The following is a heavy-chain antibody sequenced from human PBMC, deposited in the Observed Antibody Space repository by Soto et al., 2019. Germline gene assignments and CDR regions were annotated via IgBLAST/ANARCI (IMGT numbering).Heavy chain of an antibody. CDR3: ARGYDILTGYYTYFDY. D-gene: IGHD3-9*01. V-gene: IGHV4-59*08. CDR2: IYYSWST. J-gene: IGHJ4*02. CDR1: GGSISSYY. Sequence: QVQLQESGPGLVKPSETLSLTCTVSGGSISSYYCSWIRQPPGKGLEWIGYIYYSWSTNYNPSLKSRVTISVYTSKNKSSLKLSSVTAEDTAVYYWARGYDILTGYYTYFDYWGQGNLVTVSS.